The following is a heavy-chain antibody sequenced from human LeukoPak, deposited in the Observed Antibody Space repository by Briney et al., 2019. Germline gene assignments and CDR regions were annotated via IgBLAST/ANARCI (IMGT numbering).Heavy chain of an antibody. Sequence: SGPTLVNPTQTLTLTCTFSGFSLSTSGVGVGWIRQPPGKALEWLALIYWDDGKRYSPSLKNRLTITKDTSKNQVVLTMTNMDPVDTATYYCAHINTSSSHDSWGQGTLVTVSS. J-gene: IGHJ4*02. CDR3: AHINTSSSHDS. D-gene: IGHD6-13*01. V-gene: IGHV2-5*02. CDR2: IYWDDGK. CDR1: GFSLSTSGVG.